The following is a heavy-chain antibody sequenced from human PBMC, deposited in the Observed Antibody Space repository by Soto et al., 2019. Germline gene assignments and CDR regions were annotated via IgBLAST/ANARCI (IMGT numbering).Heavy chain of an antibody. CDR3: ARMAAGSDYYYGMDV. Sequence: SETLSLTCTVSGGSISSYYWSWIRQPPGKGLEWIGYIYYSGSTNYNPSLKSRVTISVDTSKNQFSLKLSSVTAADTAVYYCARMAAGSDYYYGMDVWGQGTTVTVSS. D-gene: IGHD6-13*01. J-gene: IGHJ6*02. CDR1: GGSISSYY. CDR2: IYYSGST. V-gene: IGHV4-59*01.